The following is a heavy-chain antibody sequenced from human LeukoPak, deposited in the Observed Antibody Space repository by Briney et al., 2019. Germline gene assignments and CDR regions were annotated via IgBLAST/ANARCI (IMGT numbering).Heavy chain of an antibody. Sequence: GGSLRLSCAASGFTFSNVWMTWVRQAPGKGLERVGHIKNKADGGTTDYAAPVKGRFTISRDDSKNTMYLQMNSLKTEDTAVYYCSTDVPFTAGGAIVYWGQGTLVTVSS. CDR2: IKNKADGGTT. D-gene: IGHD3-16*02. V-gene: IGHV3-15*01. J-gene: IGHJ4*02. CDR3: STDVPFTAGGAIVY. CDR1: GFTFSNVW.